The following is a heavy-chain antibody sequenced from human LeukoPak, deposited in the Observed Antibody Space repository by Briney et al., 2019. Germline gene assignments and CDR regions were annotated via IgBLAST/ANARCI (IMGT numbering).Heavy chain of an antibody. CDR2: IYYSGST. J-gene: IGHJ5*02. D-gene: IGHD6-25*01. V-gene: IGHV4-39*01. Sequence: PSQTLSLTCTVSGGSISSGDYYWSWIRQPPGKGLEWIGNIYYSGSTYYNPSLKSRVTISVDTSKNQFSLKLTSVTAADTAVYYCAKRRSGSSEFDPWGQGTLVTVSS. CDR3: AKRRSGSSEFDP. CDR1: GGSISSGDYY.